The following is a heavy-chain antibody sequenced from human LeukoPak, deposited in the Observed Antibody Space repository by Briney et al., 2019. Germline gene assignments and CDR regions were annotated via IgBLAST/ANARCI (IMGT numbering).Heavy chain of an antibody. CDR2: IKEDGSVK. D-gene: IGHD3-22*01. Sequence: PGGSLRLACAASGFTFSSYWMNWVRQAPGKGPEWVAHIKEDGSVKYYVDSVKGRFTISRDNAKNSLYLQMNSLRAEDTAVYYCARDQTYYYDGSGYYDAFDIWGQGTVVTVSS. CDR1: GFTFSSYW. CDR3: ARDQTYYYDGSGYYDAFDI. J-gene: IGHJ3*02. V-gene: IGHV3-7*01.